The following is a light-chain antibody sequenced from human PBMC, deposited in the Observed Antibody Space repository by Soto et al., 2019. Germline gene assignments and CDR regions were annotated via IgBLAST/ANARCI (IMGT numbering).Light chain of an antibody. V-gene: IGLV2-8*01. Sequence: QSALTQPPSASGSPGQSVTISCTGTKNDIGVYDFVSWYQHHPGKAPRLIIYEVVQRPSGVADRFSGSKPGNTASLTVSGLQAADEADYFCKSYAGSNTYVFGSGTKVT. CDR2: EVV. J-gene: IGLJ1*01. CDR1: KNDIGVYDF. CDR3: KSYAGSNTYV.